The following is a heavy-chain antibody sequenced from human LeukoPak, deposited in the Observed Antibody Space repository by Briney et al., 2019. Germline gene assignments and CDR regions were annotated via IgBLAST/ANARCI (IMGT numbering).Heavy chain of an antibody. J-gene: IGHJ4*02. CDR3: AKNVLPRVGELLRFDY. V-gene: IGHV1-3*01. D-gene: IGHD3-10*01. CDR2: INAGNGNT. Sequence: ASVKVSCKASGYTFTSYAMHWVRQAPGQRLEWMGWINAGNGNTKYSQKFQGRVTITRDTSASTAYMELSSLRAEDTALYYCAKNVLPRVGELLRFDYWGQGTLVTVSS. CDR1: GYTFTSYA.